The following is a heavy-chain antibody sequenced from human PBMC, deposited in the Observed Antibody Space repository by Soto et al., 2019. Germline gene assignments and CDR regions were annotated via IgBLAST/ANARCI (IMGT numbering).Heavy chain of an antibody. CDR3: ARSPPLLDYGEYGHEKYFDY. D-gene: IGHD4-17*01. J-gene: IGHJ4*02. CDR1: GGSISRANYF. CDR2: IYYSGST. Sequence: SETLSLTCTVSGGSISRANYFWSWVRQHPGKGLEGIGYIYYSGSTYYNPSLKSRVTISIDTSKNQFSLRVSSVTAADSAVYFCARSPPLLDYGEYGHEKYFDYWGQGTLVTVSS. V-gene: IGHV4-31*03.